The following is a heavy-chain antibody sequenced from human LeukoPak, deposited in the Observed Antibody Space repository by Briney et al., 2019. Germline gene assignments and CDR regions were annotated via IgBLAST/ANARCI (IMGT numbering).Heavy chain of an antibody. J-gene: IGHJ5*02. CDR3: ARGPRITIFGVVIIQGSWFDP. V-gene: IGHV4-59*01. CDR1: GGSISSYY. D-gene: IGHD3-3*01. CDR2: IYYRGST. Sequence: LETLSLTCTVSGGSISSYYWSWIRQPPGKGLEWIGYIYYRGSTNYNPSLKSRVTISLDKSKNQFSLKLSSVTAADTAVYYCARGPRITIFGVVIIQGSWFDPWGQGTLVTVSS.